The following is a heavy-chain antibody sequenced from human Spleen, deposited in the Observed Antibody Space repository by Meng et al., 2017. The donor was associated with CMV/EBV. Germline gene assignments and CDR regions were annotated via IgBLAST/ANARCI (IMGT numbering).Heavy chain of an antibody. CDR2: IYNSATT. CDR1: GGSITSRTYY. V-gene: IGHV4-39*07. Sequence: SETLSLTCTVAGGSITSRTYYWGWIRQPPGRGMEWVGSIYNSATTYQNPSLKGRVTISVDTSKNQFSLKLSSVTAADTAVYYCARGRIFGAKKPGSSYYYYYGMDVWGQGTTVTVSS. J-gene: IGHJ6*02. CDR3: ARGRIFGAKKPGSSYYYYYGMDV. D-gene: IGHD3-3*01.